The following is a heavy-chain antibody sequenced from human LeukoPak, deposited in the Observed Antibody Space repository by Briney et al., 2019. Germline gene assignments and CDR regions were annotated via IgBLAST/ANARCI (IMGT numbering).Heavy chain of an antibody. CDR2: IYTSGST. V-gene: IGHV4-4*07. D-gene: IGHD3-9*01. J-gene: IGHJ4*02. CDR3: ARDLRYLALAFDY. Sequence: SETLSLTCTVSGGSISSYYWSWIWQPAGKGLEWIGRIYTSGSTNYNPSLKSRVTMSVDTSKNQFSLKLSSVTAADTAVYYCARDLRYLALAFDYWGQGTLVTVSS. CDR1: GGSISSYY.